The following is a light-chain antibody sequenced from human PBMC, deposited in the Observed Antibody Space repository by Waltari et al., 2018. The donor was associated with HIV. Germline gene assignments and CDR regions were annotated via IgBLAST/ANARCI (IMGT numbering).Light chain of an antibody. Sequence: SYELPQRPSVSVSPGPTAPIPSSGDPLPPHYGSWYQQKPGQAPVLVIYKDSERPSGIPERFSGSSSGTTVTLTISGVQAEDEADYYCQSADSSGTYLFGGGTKLTVL. V-gene: IGLV3-25*03. CDR1: PLPPHY. CDR3: QSADSSGTYL. CDR2: KDS. J-gene: IGLJ2*01.